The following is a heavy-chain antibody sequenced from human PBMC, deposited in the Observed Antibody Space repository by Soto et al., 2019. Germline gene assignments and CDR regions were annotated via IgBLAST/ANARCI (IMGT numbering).Heavy chain of an antibody. CDR3: ASIAARPLDY. D-gene: IGHD6-6*01. CDR1: GGSISSSSYY. Sequence: PSETLPLTCTVFGGSISSSSYYWGWIRQPPGKGLEWIGSIYYSGSTYYNPSLKSRVTISVDTSKNQFSLKLSSVTAADTAVYYCASIAARPLDYWGQGTLVTVSS. CDR2: IYYSGST. V-gene: IGHV4-39*01. J-gene: IGHJ4*02.